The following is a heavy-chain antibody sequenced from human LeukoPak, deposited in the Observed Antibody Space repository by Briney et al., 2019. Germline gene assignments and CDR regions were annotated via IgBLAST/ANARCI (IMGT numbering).Heavy chain of an antibody. CDR2: ISGSGGST. Sequence: GGPLRLSCAASGFTFSSYAMSWVRQAPGKGLEWVSAISGSGGSTYYADSVKGRFTISRDNSKNTLYLQMNSLRAEDTAVYYCASSTHITMVRGVIISFDYWGQGTLVTVSS. J-gene: IGHJ4*02. V-gene: IGHV3-23*01. CDR1: GFTFSSYA. D-gene: IGHD3-10*01. CDR3: ASSTHITMVRGVIISFDY.